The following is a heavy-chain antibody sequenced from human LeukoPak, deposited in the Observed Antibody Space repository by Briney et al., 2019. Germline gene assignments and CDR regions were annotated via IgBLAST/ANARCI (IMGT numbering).Heavy chain of an antibody. V-gene: IGHV1-18*01. J-gene: IGHJ5*02. CDR2: ISAYNKR. CDR3: ARVSVPPDYGDYVSENWFDP. D-gene: IGHD4-17*01. Sequence: GGSVKVSCKASGYTFTSYGINWVRQAPGQGLEWMGWISAYNKRNYAQKFQGRVTMTTDTSTSTAYMELRNLRSDDTAVYYCARVSVPPDYGDYVSENWFDPWGQGTLVTVSS. CDR1: GYTFTSYG.